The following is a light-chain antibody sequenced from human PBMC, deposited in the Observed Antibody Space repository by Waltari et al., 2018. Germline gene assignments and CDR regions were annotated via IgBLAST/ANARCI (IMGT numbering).Light chain of an antibody. V-gene: IGKV4-1*01. CDR2: WAS. J-gene: IGKJ1*01. CDR3: YQFHSRPQT. Sequence: DIVMTQSPDSLAVSLGERATINCRSSQSVLVSSNNLNLLSWYQQRPGQPPKLIIYWASTRASGVPDRFTGSGSGTHCTLTITNLQAEDVAIYFCYQFHSRPQTFGQGTKVEVK. CDR1: QSVLVSSNNLNL.